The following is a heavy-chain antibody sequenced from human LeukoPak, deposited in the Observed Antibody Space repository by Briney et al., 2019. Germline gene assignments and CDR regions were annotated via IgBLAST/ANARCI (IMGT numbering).Heavy chain of an antibody. CDR2: IKQDESEK. J-gene: IGHJ5*02. CDR1: GFTFSSYW. D-gene: IGHD3-10*01. V-gene: IGHV3-7*04. Sequence: GGSLRLSCAASGFTFSSYWMSWVRQAPGKGLEWVANIKQDESEKYYVDSVKGRFTISRDNAKNSLYLQMNSLTAEDTAVHYCVRAHHPGGWFDPWGQGTLVTVSS. CDR3: VRAHHPGGWFDP.